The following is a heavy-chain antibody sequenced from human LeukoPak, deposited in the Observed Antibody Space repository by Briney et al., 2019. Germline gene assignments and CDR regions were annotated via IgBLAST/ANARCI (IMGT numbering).Heavy chain of an antibody. D-gene: IGHD3-9*01. CDR1: GYTFTGYY. V-gene: IGHV1-2*02. CDR2: INPNSGGT. Sequence: ASVKVSCKASGYTFTGYYMHWVRQAPGQGLEWMGWINPNSGGTNYAQKFQGRVTMTRDTSISTAYMELSRLRSDDTAVYYCARDYDILTTPAGYYGMDVWGQGTTVTVSS. CDR3: ARDYDILTTPAGYYGMDV. J-gene: IGHJ6*02.